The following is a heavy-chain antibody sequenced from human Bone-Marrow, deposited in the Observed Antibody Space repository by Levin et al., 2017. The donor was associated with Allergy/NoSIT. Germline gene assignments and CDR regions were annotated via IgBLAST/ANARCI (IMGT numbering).Heavy chain of an antibody. J-gene: IGHJ4*02. CDR1: GFTVSSNY. Sequence: GESLKISCAASGFTVSSNYMSWVRQAPGKGLEWVSVIYSGGSTYYADSVKGRFTISRDNSKNTLYLQMNSLRAEDTAVYYCARARYSSSPPFDLWGQGTLVTVSS. CDR3: ARARYSSSPPFDL. CDR2: IYSGGST. V-gene: IGHV3-53*01. D-gene: IGHD6-6*01.